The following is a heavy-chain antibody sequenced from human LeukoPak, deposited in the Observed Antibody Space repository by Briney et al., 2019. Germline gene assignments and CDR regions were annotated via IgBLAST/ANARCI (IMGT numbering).Heavy chain of an antibody. Sequence: ASVKVSCKTSGRTFTDYYMHWVRQAPGQGLEWIGWINPNSGDTNYAQNFQGRVTLTRDTSISTAYMELRSLTSDDTALYYCANRRDGYNFALYYWGQGTLVTVSS. V-gene: IGHV1-2*02. CDR2: INPNSGDT. D-gene: IGHD5-24*01. J-gene: IGHJ4*02. CDR1: GRTFTDYY. CDR3: ANRRDGYNFALYY.